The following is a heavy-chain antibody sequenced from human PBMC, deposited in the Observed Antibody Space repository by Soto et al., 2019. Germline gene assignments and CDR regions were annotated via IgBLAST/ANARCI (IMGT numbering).Heavy chain of an antibody. D-gene: IGHD6-6*01. J-gene: IGHJ5*02. Sequence: AETLSLTCGVSSASICSGYYWGSIRQPPGEGLEWIGSIYHSGNTHYNPSLKSRVTMSVDTSRNQFSLKLRSVTAADTAVYYCAREYSSSAGWFDPWGQGTLVTV. CDR3: AREYSSSAGWFDP. CDR1: SASICSGYY. CDR2: IYHSGNT. V-gene: IGHV4-38-2*02.